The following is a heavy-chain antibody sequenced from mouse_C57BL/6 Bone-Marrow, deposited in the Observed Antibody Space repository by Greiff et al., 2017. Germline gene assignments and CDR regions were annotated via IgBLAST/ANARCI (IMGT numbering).Heavy chain of an antibody. CDR3: ARWNLLLRY. J-gene: IGHJ2*01. CDR1: GYTFTSYW. V-gene: IGHV1-62-3*01. D-gene: IGHD1-1*01. Sequence: VQLQQPGAELVKPGASVKLSCKASGYTFTSYWMHWVKQRPGRGLEWIGRIDPNSGGTKYNEKFKGKATLTVDTSSSTAYMELHSLTSEDSAVYFCARWNLLLRYWGQGTTLTVSS. CDR2: IDPNSGGT.